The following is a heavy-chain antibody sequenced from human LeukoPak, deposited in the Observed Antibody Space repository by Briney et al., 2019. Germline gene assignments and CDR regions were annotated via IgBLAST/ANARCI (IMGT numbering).Heavy chain of an antibody. CDR1: GGSISSSSYY. D-gene: IGHD6-6*01. CDR3: ARLKKVAARPVLS. Sequence: SETLSLTCTVSGGSISSSSYYWGWIRQPPGKGLEWIGSIYYSGSTYYNPSLKSRVTISVDTSKNQFSLKLSSVTAADTAVYYCARLKKVAARPVLSWGQGTLVTVSS. CDR2: IYYSGST. V-gene: IGHV4-39*01. J-gene: IGHJ4*02.